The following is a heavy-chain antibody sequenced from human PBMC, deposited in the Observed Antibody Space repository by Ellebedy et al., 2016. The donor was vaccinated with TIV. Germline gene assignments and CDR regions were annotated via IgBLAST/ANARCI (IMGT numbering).Heavy chain of an antibody. CDR1: GYTFTGHY. V-gene: IGHV1-2*02. CDR3: ARRGPGSYYPDY. Sequence: AASVKVSCKASGYTFTGHYIHWLRQAPGHGLEWLGWLHAGFEVTHYVQKFRGRLTVTWDTSISTAYMELRSLKSDDTAVYFCARRGPGSYYPDYWGQGTLVTVSS. J-gene: IGHJ4*02. D-gene: IGHD3-10*01. CDR2: LHAGFEVT.